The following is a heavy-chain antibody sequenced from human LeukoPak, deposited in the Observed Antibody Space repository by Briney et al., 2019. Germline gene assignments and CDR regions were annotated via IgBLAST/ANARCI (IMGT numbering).Heavy chain of an antibody. CDR1: GGTFSSYA. D-gene: IGHD1-1*01. Sequence: ASVKVSCKASGGTFSSYAISWVRQAPGQGLEWMGGIIPIFGTANYAQKFQGRVTITTDESTSTAYMELSSLRSEDTAVYYCARTATLVGRSFDYWGRGTLVTAPS. CDR3: ARTATLVGRSFDY. CDR2: IIPIFGTA. J-gene: IGHJ4*02. V-gene: IGHV1-69*05.